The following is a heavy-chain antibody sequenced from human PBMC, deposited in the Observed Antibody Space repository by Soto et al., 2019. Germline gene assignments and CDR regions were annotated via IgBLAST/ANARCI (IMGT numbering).Heavy chain of an antibody. V-gene: IGHV4-4*07. J-gene: IGHJ4*02. CDR2: IDNSGST. CDR3: ARGGQDFWSGPFDY. D-gene: IGHD3-3*01. Sequence: SETLSLTCAVSGGSISNYFCNWIRQPAGKGLEWIGRIDNSGSTNYNPSLKSRITMSADTSRNQFSLKLNSVTAADTAVYYCARGGQDFWSGPFDYWGQGALVTVSS. CDR1: GGSISNYF.